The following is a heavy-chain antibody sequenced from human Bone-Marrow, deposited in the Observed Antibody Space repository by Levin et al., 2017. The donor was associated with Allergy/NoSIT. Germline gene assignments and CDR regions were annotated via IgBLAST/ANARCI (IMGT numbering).Heavy chain of an antibody. J-gene: IGHJ3*02. CDR2: IDWDDDK. V-gene: IGHV2-70*04. Sequence: SGPTLVKPTQTLTLTCTFSGFSLSTSGMRVSWIRQPPGKALEWLARIDWDDDKFYSTSLKTRLTISKDTSKNQVVLTMTNMDPVDTATYYCALETYYDYIWGTNDAFDIWGQGTMVTVSS. CDR3: ALETYYDYIWGTNDAFDI. CDR1: GFSLSTSGMR. D-gene: IGHD3-16*01.